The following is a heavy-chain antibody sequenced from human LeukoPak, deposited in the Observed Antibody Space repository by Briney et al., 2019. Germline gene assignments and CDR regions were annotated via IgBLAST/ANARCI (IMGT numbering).Heavy chain of an antibody. CDR1: GFTFSSYA. D-gene: IGHD3-22*01. J-gene: IGHJ5*02. Sequence: PGGSLRLSCAASGFTFSSYAMSWVRQDSGEGLEWVSAISGSGGSTYYADSVKGRFTISRDNSKNTLYLQMNSLRAEDTAVYYCAKAGAYYYDSSGSWGQGTLVTVSS. V-gene: IGHV3-23*01. CDR3: AKAGAYYYDSSGS. CDR2: ISGSGGST.